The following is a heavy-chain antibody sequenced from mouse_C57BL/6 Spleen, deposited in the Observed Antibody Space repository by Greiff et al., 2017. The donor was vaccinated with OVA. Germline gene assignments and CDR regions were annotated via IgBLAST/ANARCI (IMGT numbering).Heavy chain of an antibody. J-gene: IGHJ2*01. Sequence: QVQLKESGAELVRPGASVTLSCKASGYTFTDYEMHWVKQTPVHGLEWIGAIDPETGGTAYNQKFKGKAILTADKSSSTAYMELRSLTSEDSAVYYCTREYYGSFDYWGQGTTLTVSS. V-gene: IGHV1-15*01. CDR3: TREYYGSFDY. CDR1: GYTFTDYE. D-gene: IGHD1-1*01. CDR2: IDPETGGT.